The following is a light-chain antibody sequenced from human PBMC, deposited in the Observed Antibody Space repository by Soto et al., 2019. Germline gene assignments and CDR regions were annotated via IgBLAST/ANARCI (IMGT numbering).Light chain of an antibody. V-gene: IGLV2-14*01. CDR1: SSDVGDNNY. CDR3: SSSTSSSTLYV. CDR2: DVT. J-gene: IGLJ1*01. Sequence: QSALTQPASVSGSPGQSITISCTGTSSDVGDNNYVSWYQQHPGKAPKLMIYDVTHRPSGISTRFSGSKPGNTASLTISGLQAEDEADYYCSSSTSSSTLYVFGTGTKLTVL.